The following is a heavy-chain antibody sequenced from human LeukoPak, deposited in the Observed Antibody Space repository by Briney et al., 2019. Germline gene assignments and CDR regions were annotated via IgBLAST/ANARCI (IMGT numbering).Heavy chain of an antibody. D-gene: IGHD6-13*01. CDR1: GGSISSYY. CDR3: ARLSAAAVDY. CDR2: IYYSGST. Sequence: PLETLSLTCTVSGGSISSYYWSWIRQPPGKGLEWIGYIYYSGSTNYNPSLKSRVTISVDTSKNQFSLKLSSVTAADTAVYYCARLSAAAVDYWGQGTLVTVSS. J-gene: IGHJ4*02. V-gene: IGHV4-59*01.